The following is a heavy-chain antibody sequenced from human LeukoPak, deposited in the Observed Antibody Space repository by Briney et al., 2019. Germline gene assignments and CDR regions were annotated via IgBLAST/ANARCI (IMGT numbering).Heavy chain of an antibody. V-gene: IGHV3-74*01. D-gene: IGHD6-19*01. J-gene: IGHJ4*02. Sequence: GGSLRLSCAASGFTFSSYWMHWVRQAPGKGLVWVSRINSDGSSTSYADSVKGRFTISRDNAKNTLYLQMNSLRAEDTAVYYCAKRSEQWLASDYWGQGTLVTVSS. CDR2: INSDGSST. CDR3: AKRSEQWLASDY. CDR1: GFTFSSYW.